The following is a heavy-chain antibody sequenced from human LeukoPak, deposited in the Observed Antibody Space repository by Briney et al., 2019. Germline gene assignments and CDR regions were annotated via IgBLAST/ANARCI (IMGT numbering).Heavy chain of an antibody. CDR3: ARRAYSDYFFDS. Sequence: GGSLRLSCAAFGFTFSDYYMSWIRQAPGKELEWLSYISGSGDSKFYADSVKGRFTISRDNAKNSLYLQINSLRAEDTAIYYCARRAYSDYFFDSWGQGTLVTVSS. V-gene: IGHV3-11*01. D-gene: IGHD4-11*01. J-gene: IGHJ4*02. CDR1: GFTFSDYY. CDR2: ISGSGDSK.